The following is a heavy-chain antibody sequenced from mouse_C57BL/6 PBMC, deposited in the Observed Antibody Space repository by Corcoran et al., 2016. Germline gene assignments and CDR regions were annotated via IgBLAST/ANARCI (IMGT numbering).Heavy chain of an antibody. CDR3: ARIDYYGSSLFSY. Sequence: EVQLQQPGPVLVKPGVSVKMSWKASGYTFTDNYMNWVKQSHGESLEWTVVINPYNGGTSYNQKFKGKATLTVDKSCSTAYMELNSLTAEDSAVYYCARIDYYGSSLFSYWGQGTLVTVSA. V-gene: IGHV1-19*01. CDR2: INPYNGGT. J-gene: IGHJ3*01. D-gene: IGHD1-1*01. CDR1: GYTFTDNY.